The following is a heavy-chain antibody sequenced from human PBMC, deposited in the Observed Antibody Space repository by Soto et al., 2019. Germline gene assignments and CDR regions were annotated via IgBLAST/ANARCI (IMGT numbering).Heavy chain of an antibody. V-gene: IGHV3-48*02. D-gene: IGHD3-10*01. CDR3: ARGGFGGWHYYYYGMDV. Sequence: GGSLRLSCAASGFTFSSYSMNWVRQAPGKGLEWVSYISSSSSTIYYADSVKGRFTISRDNAKNSLYLQMNSLRDEDTAVYYCARGGFGGWHYYYYGMDVWGQGTTVTVSS. CDR2: ISSSSSTI. J-gene: IGHJ6*02. CDR1: GFTFSSYS.